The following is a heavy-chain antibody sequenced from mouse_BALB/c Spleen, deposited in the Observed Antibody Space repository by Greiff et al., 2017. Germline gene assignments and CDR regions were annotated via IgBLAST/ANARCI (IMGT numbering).Heavy chain of an antibody. V-gene: IGHV1-9*01. CDR1: GYTFSSYW. CDR3: ARRVTTATFAY. CDR2: ILPGSGST. J-gene: IGHJ3*01. D-gene: IGHD1-2*01. Sequence: QVQLKESGAELMKPGASVKISCKATGYTFSSYWIEWVKQRPGHGLEWIGEILPGSGSTNYNEKFKGKATFTADTSSNTAYMQLSSLTSEDSAVYYCARRVTTATFAYWGQGTLVTVSA.